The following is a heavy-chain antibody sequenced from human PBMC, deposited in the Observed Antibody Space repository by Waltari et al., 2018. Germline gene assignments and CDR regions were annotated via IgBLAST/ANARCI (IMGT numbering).Heavy chain of an antibody. V-gene: IGHV4-59*01. Sequence: QVQLQESGPGLVKPSETLSLTCTVSGGSISSYYWSWIRQPPGKGLEWIGYIYYSGSTNYNPSLKSRVTISVDTSKNQFSLKLSSVTAADTAVYYCARQRLCSGGSCYSDFDYWGQGTLVTVSS. CDR2: IYYSGST. CDR3: ARQRLCSGGSCYSDFDY. D-gene: IGHD2-15*01. CDR1: GGSISSYY. J-gene: IGHJ4*02.